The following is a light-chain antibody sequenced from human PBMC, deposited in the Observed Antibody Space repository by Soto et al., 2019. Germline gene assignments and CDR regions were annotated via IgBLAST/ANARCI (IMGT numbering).Light chain of an antibody. Sequence: QSALTQPASVSGSPGQSITISCTGTSSDVGGYNYVSWYQQHPGKAPKLMIYEVSNRPSGVSNRFSGSKSDNTASLTISGLQAEDEADYYCSSYRRSSTLVFGSGTKGTVL. CDR2: EVS. V-gene: IGLV2-14*01. J-gene: IGLJ1*01. CDR3: SSYRRSSTLV. CDR1: SSDVGGYNY.